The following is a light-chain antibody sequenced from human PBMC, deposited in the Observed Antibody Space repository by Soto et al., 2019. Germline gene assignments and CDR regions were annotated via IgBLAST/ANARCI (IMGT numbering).Light chain of an antibody. CDR2: EVS. V-gene: IGLV2-14*01. Sequence: QSALTQPASVSGSPGQSITISCIGTSSDVGAYNYVSWYQQHPGKAPKLMIYEVSNRPSGVSNRFSGSKSGNTASLTISGLQPEVEADYYCSSYTSSSTLYVFGTGTKVTVL. J-gene: IGLJ1*01. CDR3: SSYTSSSTLYV. CDR1: SSDVGAYNY.